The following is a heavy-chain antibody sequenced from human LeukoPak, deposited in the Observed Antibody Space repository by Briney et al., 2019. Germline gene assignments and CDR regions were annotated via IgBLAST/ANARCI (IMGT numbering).Heavy chain of an antibody. V-gene: IGHV1-8*01. CDR2: MNPNSGNT. Sequence: ASVKVSCKASGYTFTSYDINWVRQATGQGLEWMGWMNPNSGNTGYAQKFQGRVTMTRNTSISTAYMELSSLRSEDTAVYYCARGRTHYYDSSGYYARDYWGQGTLVTVSS. CDR3: ARGRTHYYDSSGYYARDY. CDR1: GYTFTSYD. D-gene: IGHD3-22*01. J-gene: IGHJ4*02.